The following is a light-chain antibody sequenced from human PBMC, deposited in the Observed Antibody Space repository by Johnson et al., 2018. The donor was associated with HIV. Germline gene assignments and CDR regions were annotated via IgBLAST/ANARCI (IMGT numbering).Light chain of an antibody. J-gene: IGLJ1*01. CDR2: DNN. Sequence: QSVLTQPHSVSAAPGQKVTISCSGTNSNIGNNYVSWYQQLPGTAPKLLIYDNNKRPSGIPDRFSGSKSGTSATLGITGLQTGDEAYYYCATWDSSLSANDVFGTGTKVTVL. CDR1: NSNIGNNY. V-gene: IGLV1-51*01. CDR3: ATWDSSLSANDV.